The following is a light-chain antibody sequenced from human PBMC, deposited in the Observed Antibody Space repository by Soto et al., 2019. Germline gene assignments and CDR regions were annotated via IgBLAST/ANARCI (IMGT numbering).Light chain of an antibody. CDR2: GAS. Sequence: TQSPISLSRSTGEKVTIFDRASQSVDINLAWYQQKPGQAPRLLIYGASTRATDMPGRFSGRGSGTELTFPLSCLPADDFGVYYCPQYRTWFRTFGQGTKVDIK. J-gene: IGKJ1*01. V-gene: IGKV3-15*01. CDR1: QSVDIN. CDR3: PQYRTWFRT.